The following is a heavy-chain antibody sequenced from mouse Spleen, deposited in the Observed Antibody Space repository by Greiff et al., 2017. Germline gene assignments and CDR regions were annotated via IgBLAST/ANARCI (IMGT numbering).Heavy chain of an antibody. CDR3: ARRYGSTHYYAMDY. Sequence: EVKLMESGGGLVKPGGSLKLSCAASGFTFSSYAMSWVRQSPEKRLEWVAEISSGGSYTYYPDTVTGRFTISRDNAKNTLYLEMSSLRSEDTAMYYCARRYGSTHYYAMDYWGQGTSVTVSS. J-gene: IGHJ4*01. CDR2: ISSGGSYT. V-gene: IGHV5-9-4*01. D-gene: IGHD1-1*01. CDR1: GFTFSSYA.